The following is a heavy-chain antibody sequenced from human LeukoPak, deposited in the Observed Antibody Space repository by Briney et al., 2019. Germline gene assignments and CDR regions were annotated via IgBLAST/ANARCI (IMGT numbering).Heavy chain of an antibody. CDR3: SRRVGVAPAATRAGNWFGA. CDR1: GCACTSYD. J-gene: IGHJ5*02. D-gene: IGHD2-2*01. Sequence: GASVKLSCKASGCACTSYDINWVRHGTGQGLEWKGWMNPNSGNTGYSQRSHKRVTMTRITSISTHYIVLRSLGTAATAAYYCSRRVGVAPAATRAGNWFGAWGKVTLVT. V-gene: IGHV1-8*01. CDR2: MNPNSGNT.